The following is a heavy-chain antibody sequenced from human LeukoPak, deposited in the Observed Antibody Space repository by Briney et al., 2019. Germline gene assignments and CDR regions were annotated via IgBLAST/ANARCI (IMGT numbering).Heavy chain of an antibody. CDR3: AREGCSSTSCQGNWFDP. J-gene: IGHJ5*02. V-gene: IGHV3-30-3*01. Sequence: PGGSLRLSCAASGFTFSSYAMHWVRQAPGKGLEWVAVISYDGSNKYYAGSVKGRFTISRDNSKNTLYLQMNSLRAEDTAVYYCAREGCSSTSCQGNWFDPWGQGTLVTVSS. D-gene: IGHD2-2*01. CDR1: GFTFSSYA. CDR2: ISYDGSNK.